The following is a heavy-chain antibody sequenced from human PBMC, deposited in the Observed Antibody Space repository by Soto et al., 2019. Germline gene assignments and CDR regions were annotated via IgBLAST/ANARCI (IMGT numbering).Heavy chain of an antibody. V-gene: IGHV3-30-3*01. J-gene: IGHJ6*02. CDR1: GFTFSSYA. CDR3: AREGTEDYYDSSGYYGMDV. CDR2: ISYDGSNK. Sequence: GGSLRLSCAASGFTFSSYAMHWVRQAPGKGLEWVAVISYDGSNKYYADSVKGRFTISRDNSKNTLYLQMNSLRAEDTAVYYCAREGTEDYYDSSGYYGMDVWGQGTTVTVSS. D-gene: IGHD3-22*01.